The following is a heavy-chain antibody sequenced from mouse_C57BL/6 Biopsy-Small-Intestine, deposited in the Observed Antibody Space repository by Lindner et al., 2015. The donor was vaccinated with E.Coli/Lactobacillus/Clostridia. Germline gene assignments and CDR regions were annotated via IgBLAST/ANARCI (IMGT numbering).Heavy chain of an antibody. CDR2: ISTYYGDS. CDR1: GYTFTDYA. CDR3: ARSRYYSDRIYYYAMDY. J-gene: IGHJ4*01. D-gene: IGHD2-13*01. V-gene: IGHV1S137*01. Sequence: VQLQESGAELVRPGVSVKISCKGSGYTFTDYAMHWVMQSHAKSLEWIGVISTYYGDSNYNQKFKGKATMTVDKSSRTAYMELARLTSEDSAVYYYARSRYYSDRIYYYAMDYWGQGTSVTVSS.